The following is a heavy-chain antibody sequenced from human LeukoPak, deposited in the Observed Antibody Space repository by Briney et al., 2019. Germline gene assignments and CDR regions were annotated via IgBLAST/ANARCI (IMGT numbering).Heavy chain of an antibody. V-gene: IGHV3-66*02. CDR1: GFTVSSNY. Sequence: GGSLRLSCAASGFTVSSNYMSWVRQAPGKGLEWVSVIYSGGSTYYADSVKGRFTISRDNSKNTLYLQTNSLRAEDTAVYYCARDQTVYFDYWGQGTLVTVSS. J-gene: IGHJ4*02. CDR2: IYSGGST. CDR3: ARDQTVYFDY. D-gene: IGHD2-2*01.